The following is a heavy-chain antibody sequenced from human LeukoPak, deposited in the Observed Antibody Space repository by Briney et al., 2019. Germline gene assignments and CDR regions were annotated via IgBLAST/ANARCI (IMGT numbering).Heavy chain of an antibody. CDR2: IYPGDSDT. V-gene: IGHV5-51*01. J-gene: IGHJ6*03. CDR3: ARVKGTTMAGYYYYYMDV. D-gene: IGHD1-1*01. Sequence: GESLKISCKSSGYSFTSYWIGWVRQMPGKGLEWMGIIYPGDSDTRYSPSFQGQVTISADKSISTAYLQWSSLKASHTAMYYCARVKGTTMAGYYYYYMDVWGKGTTVTISS. CDR1: GYSFTSYW.